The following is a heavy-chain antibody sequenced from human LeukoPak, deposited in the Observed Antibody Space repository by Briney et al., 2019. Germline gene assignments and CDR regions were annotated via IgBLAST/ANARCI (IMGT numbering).Heavy chain of an antibody. J-gene: IGHJ5*02. CDR2: INAGNGNT. CDR3: AREGMAAAGFDP. Sequence: ASVKVSCKASGYTFTGYYMHWVRQAPGQRLEWMGWINAGNGNTKYSQEFQGRVTITRDTSASTAYMELSSLRSEDMAVYYCAREGMAAAGFDPWGQGTLVTVSS. CDR1: GYTFTGYY. D-gene: IGHD6-13*01. V-gene: IGHV1-3*03.